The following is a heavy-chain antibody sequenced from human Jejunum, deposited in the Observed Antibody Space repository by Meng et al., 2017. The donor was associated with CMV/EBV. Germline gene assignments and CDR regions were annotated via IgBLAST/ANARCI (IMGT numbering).Heavy chain of an antibody. CDR3: AREYAGSQIYYDEYFQH. J-gene: IGHJ1*01. CDR2: INIGNGGT. CDR1: GYTFTTFA. V-gene: IGHV1-3*04. Sequence: QVQLVQSGAEVKKPGASGKVSCRASGYTFTTFAIHWVRQAPGQRLEWMGWINIGNGGTYYSQKFQGRLTVTRDTSASTAYMELSSLRSEDTAVYYCAREYAGSQIYYDEYFQHWGQGTLVTVSS. D-gene: IGHD3-10*01.